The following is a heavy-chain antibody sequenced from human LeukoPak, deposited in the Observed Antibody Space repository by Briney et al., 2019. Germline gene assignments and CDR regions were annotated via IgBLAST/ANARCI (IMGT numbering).Heavy chain of an antibody. J-gene: IGHJ5*02. V-gene: IGHV4-59*01. Sequence: SETLSLTCTVSNGSISNYYWNWIRQPPGKGLEWIGYIYYSGSTNYNPSLKSRVTISVDTSKNQFSLKLSSVTAADTAVYYCARDLYDILTGYGWFDPWGQGTLVTVSS. CDR3: ARDLYDILTGYGWFDP. CDR1: NGSISNYY. D-gene: IGHD3-9*01. CDR2: IYYSGST.